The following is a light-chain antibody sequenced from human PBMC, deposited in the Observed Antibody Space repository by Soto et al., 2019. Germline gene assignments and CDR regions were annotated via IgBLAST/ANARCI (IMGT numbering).Light chain of an antibody. J-gene: IGKJ4*01. Sequence: DIQMTQSPSSLSASVGDRVTITCRASQGISNYLAWYQQIPGKVPKLLISAASTLQSGVPSRFSGSGSGTDFTPTSSSLQPEDVATYFCQKYTNVPAFGGGTKVEIK. CDR2: AAS. CDR1: QGISNY. V-gene: IGKV1-27*01. CDR3: QKYTNVPA.